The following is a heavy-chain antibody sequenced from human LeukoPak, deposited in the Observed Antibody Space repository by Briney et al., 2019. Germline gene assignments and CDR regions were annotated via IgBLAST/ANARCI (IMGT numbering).Heavy chain of an antibody. CDR1: GGSVSSGSYY. Sequence: SETLSLTCTVSGGSVSSGSYYWSWIRQPPGTGLEWIGYIYYSGSTNYNPSLKSRVTISVDTSKNQFSLKLSSVTAADTAVYYCARFLPDYYGSGGDYWGQGTLVTVSS. V-gene: IGHV4-61*01. CDR2: IYYSGST. CDR3: ARFLPDYYGSGGDY. J-gene: IGHJ4*02. D-gene: IGHD3-10*01.